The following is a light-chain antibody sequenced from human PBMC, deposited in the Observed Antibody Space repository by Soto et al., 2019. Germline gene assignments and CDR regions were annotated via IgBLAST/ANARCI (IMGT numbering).Light chain of an antibody. V-gene: IGKV3-20*01. J-gene: IGKJ1*01. CDR1: QSVSSSY. CDR2: GAS. CDR3: QQYGSPPWT. Sequence: EIVLTQSPGTLSLSPGERATLSCRASQSVSSSYLACYQRRPGQAPRLLIYGASSRVTGIPDRFSGSRSGTGFTLTISRLEPEEFAGNYCQQYGSPPWTSGQGTKVEIK.